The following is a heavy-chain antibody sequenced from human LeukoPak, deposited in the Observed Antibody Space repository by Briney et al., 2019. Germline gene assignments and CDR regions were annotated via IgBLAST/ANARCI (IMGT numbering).Heavy chain of an antibody. CDR1: GGSISSYY. J-gene: IGHJ4*02. CDR3: ARQIASAGTAGFDF. CDR2: IYSTGST. Sequence: SETLSLTCTGSGGSISSYYWSWIRQPAGKGLEWIGRIYSTGSTNYNPSLKTRVTMSVDTSKNQVSLRPRSVTAADPAVYYCARQIASAGTAGFDFWGQGALVTVSS. D-gene: IGHD6-13*01. V-gene: IGHV4-4*07.